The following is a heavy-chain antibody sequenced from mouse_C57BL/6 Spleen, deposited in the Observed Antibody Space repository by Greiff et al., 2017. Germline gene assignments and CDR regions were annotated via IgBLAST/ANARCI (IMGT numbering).Heavy chain of an antibody. D-gene: IGHD1-1*01. CDR2: INPNNGGT. CDR1: GYTFTDYY. CDR3: ARIYYYGSSYGYYAMDY. Sequence: EVQLQQSGPELVKPGASVKISCKASGYTFTDYYMNWVKQSHGKSLEWIGDINPNNGGTSYNQKFKGKATLTVDKSSSTAYMELRSLTSEDSAVYYYARIYYYGSSYGYYAMDYWGQGTSVTVSS. J-gene: IGHJ4*01. V-gene: IGHV1-26*01.